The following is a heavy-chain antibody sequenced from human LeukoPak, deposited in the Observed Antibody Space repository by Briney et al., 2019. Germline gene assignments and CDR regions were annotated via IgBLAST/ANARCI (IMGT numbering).Heavy chain of an antibody. D-gene: IGHD6-19*01. CDR2: ISSSSSYI. J-gene: IGHJ4*02. V-gene: IGHV3-21*01. CDR3: ARAALAVAPSTGY. CDR1: GFTFSSYS. Sequence: GGFLRLSCAASGFTFSSYSMNWVRQAPGKGLEWVSSISSSSSYIYYADSVKGRFTISRDNAKNSLYLQMNSLRAEDTAVHYCARAALAVAPSTGYWGQGTLVTVSS.